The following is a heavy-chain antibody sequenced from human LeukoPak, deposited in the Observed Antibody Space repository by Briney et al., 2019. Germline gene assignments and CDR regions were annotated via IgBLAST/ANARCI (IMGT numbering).Heavy chain of an antibody. CDR2: INPDGRDT. V-gene: IGHV3-7*01. CDR3: TSWGDTTAEYFQR. D-gene: IGHD2-21*02. J-gene: IGHJ1*01. Sequence: GGSLRLSCVVSGFTFNRWWMNWVRQAPGKGLEWVAHINPDGRDTYYVDSVKGRSTISRDNAQNSMYLQMNSLRVEDTAVYYCTSWGDTTAEYFQRWGQGALVTVSS. CDR1: GFTFNRWW.